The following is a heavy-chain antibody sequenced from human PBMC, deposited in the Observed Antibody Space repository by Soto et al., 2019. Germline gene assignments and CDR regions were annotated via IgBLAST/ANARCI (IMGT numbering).Heavy chain of an antibody. Sequence: SETLPLTCTFSGGTISDYYWSLIRQPNGKGLEWIGRIYTSGSTNYNPSLKSRVTMSVDTSKNQFSLKLSSVTAADTAVYYCARGRALLDSIFGVVIIDSYFDIWGRAPLVSVSS. D-gene: IGHD3-3*01. V-gene: IGHV4-4*07. CDR3: ARGRALLDSIFGVVIIDSYFDI. CDR1: GGTISDYY. J-gene: IGHJ2*01. CDR2: IYTSGST.